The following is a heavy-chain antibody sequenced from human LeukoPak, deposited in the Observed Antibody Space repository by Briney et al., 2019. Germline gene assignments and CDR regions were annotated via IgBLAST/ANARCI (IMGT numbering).Heavy chain of an antibody. Sequence: GGSLRLSCAASGFTLSSYWMQWVRQVPGKGLVWVSRINSDGSGTTYADSVKGRFTISRDNSKNTLFLQMNSLRAEDTAVYYCATSLGATTAFDYWGQGTLVTVSS. CDR2: INSDGSGT. CDR3: ATSLGATTAFDY. J-gene: IGHJ4*02. V-gene: IGHV3-74*01. D-gene: IGHD1-26*01. CDR1: GFTLSSYW.